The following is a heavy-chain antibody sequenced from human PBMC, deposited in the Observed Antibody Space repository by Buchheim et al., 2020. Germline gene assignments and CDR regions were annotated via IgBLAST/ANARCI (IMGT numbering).Heavy chain of an antibody. CDR1: GGSISSNDYF. D-gene: IGHD2-2*01. J-gene: IGHJ4*02. CDR3: ARLGYCSSITCYPQN. V-gene: IGHV4-39*01. CDR2: IYYSGST. Sequence: QLQLQESGPGLVKPSETLSLTCTVSGGSISSNDYFWGWTRQPPGKGLEWIGDIYYSGSTYYNPSLKSRVTISVDTSKNQFSLKLSSVTATDTAVYYCARLGYCSSITCYPQNWGQGTL.